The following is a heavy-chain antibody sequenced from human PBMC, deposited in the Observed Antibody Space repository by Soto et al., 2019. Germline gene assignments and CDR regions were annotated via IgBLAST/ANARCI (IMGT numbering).Heavy chain of an antibody. D-gene: IGHD3-10*02. CDR1: GYTFTSYG. J-gene: IGHJ6*02. V-gene: IGHV1-18*01. Sequence: ASVKVSCKASGYTFTSYGISWVRQAPGQGLEWMGWISAYNGNTNYAQKLQGRVTMTTDTSTSTAYMELRSLRSDDTAVYYCARAAHLWCSGSQAPSYYCYGMDVWGQGTTVAVSS. CDR3: ARAAHLWCSGSQAPSYYCYGMDV. CDR2: ISAYNGNT.